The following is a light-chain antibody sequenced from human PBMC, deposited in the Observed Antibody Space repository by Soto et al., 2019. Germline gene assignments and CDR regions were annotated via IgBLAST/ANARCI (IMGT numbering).Light chain of an antibody. CDR3: CTYAGSSTPLI. CDR1: SSDVGSYNL. V-gene: IGLV2-23*02. CDR2: EVS. Sequence: QSVLTQPASVSGSPGQSITISCTGTSSDVGSYNLVSWYQQHPGKAPKLMIYEVSKRPSGVSNRFSGSKSGNTASLTISRFQAVDEADYYCCTYAGSSTPLIFGTGTKVTVL. J-gene: IGLJ1*01.